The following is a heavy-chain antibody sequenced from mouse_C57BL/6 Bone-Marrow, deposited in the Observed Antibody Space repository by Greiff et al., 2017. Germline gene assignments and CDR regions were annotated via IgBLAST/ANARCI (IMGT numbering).Heavy chain of an antibody. V-gene: IGHV5-4*03. D-gene: IGHD1-1*01. Sequence: EVMLVESGGGLVKPGGSLKLSCAASGFTFSSYAMSWVRQTPEKRLEWVATISDGGSYTYYPDNGKGRFTNSRDNAKNNLYLQMSHLKSEDTAMYYCARGYYYGSSYGDYAMDYWGQGTSVTVSS. CDR3: ARGYYYGSSYGDYAMDY. J-gene: IGHJ4*01. CDR1: GFTFSSYA. CDR2: ISDGGSYT.